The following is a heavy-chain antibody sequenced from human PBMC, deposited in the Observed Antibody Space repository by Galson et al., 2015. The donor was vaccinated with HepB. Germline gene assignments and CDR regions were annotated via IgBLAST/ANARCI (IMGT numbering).Heavy chain of an antibody. V-gene: IGHV1-46*04. CDR3: AREGGGLGGGYKLASYFDY. D-gene: IGHD5-24*01. CDR1: GYTFTSYY. Sequence: SVKVSCKASGYTFTSYYMHWVRQAPGQGLEWMGIINPSGGSTSYAQKLQGRVTMTRDTSTSTVYMELSSLRSEDTAVYYCAREGGGLGGGYKLASYFDYWGQGTLVTVSS. J-gene: IGHJ4*02. CDR2: INPSGGST.